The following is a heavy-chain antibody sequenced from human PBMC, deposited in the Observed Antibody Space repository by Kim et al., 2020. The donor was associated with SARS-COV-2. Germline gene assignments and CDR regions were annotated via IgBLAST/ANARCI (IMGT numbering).Heavy chain of an antibody. Sequence: SETLSLTCAVYGGSFSGYYWSWIRQPPGKGLEWIGEINHSGSTNYNPSLKSRVTISVDTSKNQFSLKLSSVTAADTAVYYCARASGYSSSWLDYWGQGTLVTVSS. D-gene: IGHD6-13*01. V-gene: IGHV4-34*01. CDR3: ARASGYSSSWLDY. J-gene: IGHJ4*02. CDR1: GGSFSGYY. CDR2: INHSGST.